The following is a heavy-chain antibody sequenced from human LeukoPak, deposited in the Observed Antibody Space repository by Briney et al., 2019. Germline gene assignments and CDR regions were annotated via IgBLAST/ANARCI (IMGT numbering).Heavy chain of an antibody. V-gene: IGHV6-1*01. J-gene: IGHJ6*02. CDR3: AREGSGQEYYGMDV. CDR2: TYYRSKWYN. CDR1: GDSVSSNSAA. D-gene: IGHD5-12*01. Sequence: SQTLSLTCDISGDSVSSNSAAWNWIRQSPSGGLEWLGRTYYRSKWYNDYALSVKSRITVTPDTSENQFSLQLNSVILEDAAVYYCAREGSGQEYYGMDVWGQGTTVIVSS.